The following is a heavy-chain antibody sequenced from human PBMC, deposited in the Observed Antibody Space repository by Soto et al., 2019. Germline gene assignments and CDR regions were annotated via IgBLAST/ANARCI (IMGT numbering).Heavy chain of an antibody. Sequence: EVQLVESGGAWFRLGGPRDLSGAAPDFTFITLTLNGVPQTPGTGLEGVSYISSGGVTIYYAASVKGRFTVSRDNAKDSLYLQMNSLRAEDTAVYYCARNLYCSGGSCPWGYWGQGTLVTVSS. CDR2: ISSGGVTI. CDR3: ARNLYCSGGSCPWGY. J-gene: IGHJ4*02. CDR1: DFTFITLT. V-gene: IGHV3-48*01. D-gene: IGHD2-15*01.